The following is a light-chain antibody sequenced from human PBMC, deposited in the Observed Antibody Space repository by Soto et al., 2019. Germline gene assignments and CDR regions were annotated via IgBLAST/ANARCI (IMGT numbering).Light chain of an antibody. Sequence: QSALTQPPSASGSPGQSVTISCTGTSSDVGGYNYVSWYQQHPGKAPKLIISDVSKRPSGVPDRFSGSKSGNTASLTISGLQAEDEADYYCCSYAGSNILIFGGGTKLTVL. CDR1: SSDVGGYNY. CDR3: CSYAGSNILI. V-gene: IGLV2-11*01. CDR2: DVS. J-gene: IGLJ2*01.